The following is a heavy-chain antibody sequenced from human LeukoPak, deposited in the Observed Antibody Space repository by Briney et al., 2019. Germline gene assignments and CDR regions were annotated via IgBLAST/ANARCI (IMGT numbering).Heavy chain of an antibody. Sequence: PGGSLRLSCRASGFKYDYFAMRCVRQAPGEAPEWVGFITAKAYGATTEYAASVKGRFTISRDDSQSIVYLQMNSLKIEDTALYHCTRGHWWFDPWGQGTLVTVSS. J-gene: IGHJ5*02. CDR1: GFKYDYFA. CDR2: ITAKAYGATT. CDR3: TRGHWWFDP. D-gene: IGHD1-1*01. V-gene: IGHV3-49*04.